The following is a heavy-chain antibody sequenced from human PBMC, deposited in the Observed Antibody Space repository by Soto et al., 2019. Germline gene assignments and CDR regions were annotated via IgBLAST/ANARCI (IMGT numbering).Heavy chain of an antibody. V-gene: IGHV1-3*01. J-gene: IGHJ5*02. D-gene: IGHD2-15*01. CDR3: ARVAPSGGSVTRFGP. Sequence: QVQLVQSGAEVKEPGASVKVSCKAFGYTFTTYNIHWLRQAPGQGLQWMGWINAGNGNTRSSRKFQGRVTITRDTSATAAHRELDRLRSEDTAVYYCARVAPSGGSVTRFGPWGQGTLLTVS. CDR1: GYTFTTYN. CDR2: INAGNGNT.